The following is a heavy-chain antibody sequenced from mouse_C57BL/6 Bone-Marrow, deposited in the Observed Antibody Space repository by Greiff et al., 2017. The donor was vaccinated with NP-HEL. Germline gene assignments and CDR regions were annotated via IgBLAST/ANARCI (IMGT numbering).Heavy chain of an antibody. CDR2: IHPNSGST. Sequence: VQLQQPGAELVKPGASVKLSCKASGYTFTSYWMHWVKQRPGQGLEWIGMIHPNSGSTNYNEKFKSKATLTVDKSSSTAYMHLSSLTSEDSAVYYCAREGGGNYFDYWGQGTTLTVSS. V-gene: IGHV1-64*01. J-gene: IGHJ2*01. CDR3: AREGGGNYFDY. CDR1: GYTFTSYW.